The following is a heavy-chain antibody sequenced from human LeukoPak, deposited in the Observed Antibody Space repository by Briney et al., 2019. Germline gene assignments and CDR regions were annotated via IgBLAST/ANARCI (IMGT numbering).Heavy chain of an antibody. D-gene: IGHD3-3*01. CDR1: GFDFSSNW. J-gene: IGHJ4*02. V-gene: IGHV3-74*01. CDR2: IKGDGIST. Sequence: PGGSLRISCAASGFDFSSNWMHWVRHAPGQGLVWVSRIKGDGISTNYADSVKGRFTISRDIAKNTLYLQMNSLRAEDTGVYYCAKDHYWSIDYWGRGTPVTVSS. CDR3: AKDHYWSIDY.